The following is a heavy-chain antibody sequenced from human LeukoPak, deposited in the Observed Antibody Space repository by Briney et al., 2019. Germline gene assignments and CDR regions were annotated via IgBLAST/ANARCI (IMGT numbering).Heavy chain of an antibody. V-gene: IGHV1-46*01. CDR3: ARALMSSSRSYYFDY. CDR1: GYTFTSYY. J-gene: IGHJ4*02. CDR2: INPSGGST. Sequence: ASVKVSCKASGYTFTSYYMHWVRQAPGQGLEWMGIINPSGGSTSHAQKFQGRVTMTTDTSTSTAYMELRSLRSDDTAVYYCARALMSSSRSYYFDYWGQGTLVTVSS. D-gene: IGHD6-19*01.